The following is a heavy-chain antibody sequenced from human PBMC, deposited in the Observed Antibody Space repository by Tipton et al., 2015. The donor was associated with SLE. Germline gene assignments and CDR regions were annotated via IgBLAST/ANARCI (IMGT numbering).Heavy chain of an antibody. CDR2: ISGDGGST. D-gene: IGHD5-24*01. V-gene: IGHV3-43*02. CDR1: GFTFDDYA. CDR3: AKDGGGDGYNYGLRGFFDY. Sequence: SLRLSCAASGFTFDDYAMHWVRQAPGKGLEWVSLISGDGGSTYYADSVKGRFTISRDNSKNSLYLQMNSLRTEDTALYYCAKDGGGDGYNYGLRGFFDYWGQGTLVTVSS. J-gene: IGHJ4*02.